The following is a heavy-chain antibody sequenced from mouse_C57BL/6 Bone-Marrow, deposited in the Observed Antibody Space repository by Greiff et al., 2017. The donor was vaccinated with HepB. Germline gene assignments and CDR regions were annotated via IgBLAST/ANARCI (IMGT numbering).Heavy chain of an antibody. Sequence: EVKLMESGGGLVQPGGSLKLSCAASGFTFSDYGMAWVRQAPRKGPEWVAFISNLAYSIYYADTVTGRFTISRENAKNTLYLEMSSLRSEDTAMYYCARYYYYGSSPHYYAMDYWGQGTTVTVSS. CDR1: GFTFSDYG. V-gene: IGHV5-15*01. CDR3: ARYYYYGSSPHYYAMDY. CDR2: ISNLAYSI. D-gene: IGHD1-1*01. J-gene: IGHJ4*01.